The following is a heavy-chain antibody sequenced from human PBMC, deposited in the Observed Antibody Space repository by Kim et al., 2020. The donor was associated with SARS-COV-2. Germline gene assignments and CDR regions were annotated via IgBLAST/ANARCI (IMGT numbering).Heavy chain of an antibody. CDR1: GFTVSSNY. D-gene: IGHD3-22*01. J-gene: IGHJ4*02. CDR3: ASHYYDSSGTGFDY. Sequence: GGSLRLSCAASGFTVSSNYMSWVRQAPGKGLEWVSVIYSGGSTYYADSVKGRFTISRDNSKNTLYLQMNSLRAEDTAVYYCASHYYDSSGTGFDYWGQGTLVTVSS. V-gene: IGHV3-53*01. CDR2: IYSGGST.